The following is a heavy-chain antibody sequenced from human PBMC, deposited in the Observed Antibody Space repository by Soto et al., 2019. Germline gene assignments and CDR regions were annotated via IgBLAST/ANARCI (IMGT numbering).Heavy chain of an antibody. Sequence: GGSLRLSCDASGVNVRNNFMTWVRQAPGKGLEWVSAIYSETTGGSTYYADSVRGRFTISRDNSKNTLSLQMNSLRVEDTAVYCCTSGHTTTGRVYWGQGTMVTVYS. CDR1: GVNVRNNF. CDR2: IYSETTGGST. V-gene: IGHV3-53*01. CDR3: TSGHTTTGRVY. D-gene: IGHD1-1*01. J-gene: IGHJ4*02.